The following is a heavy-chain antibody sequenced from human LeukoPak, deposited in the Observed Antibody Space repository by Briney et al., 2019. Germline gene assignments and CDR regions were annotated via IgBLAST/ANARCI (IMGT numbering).Heavy chain of an antibody. D-gene: IGHD6-19*01. V-gene: IGHV3-23*01. CDR1: GFTFNRNA. Sequence: GGSLRLSCAASGFTFNRNAISWVRQAPGKVLEGCSTIGGSGDKTFYADSVKGRFTSSRDNSKNMLHLKMSSLTGEDTALYYCVRRGDASSGWGDHDYWGQGALVTVSS. J-gene: IGHJ4*02. CDR3: VRRGDASSGWGDHDY. CDR2: IGGSGDKT.